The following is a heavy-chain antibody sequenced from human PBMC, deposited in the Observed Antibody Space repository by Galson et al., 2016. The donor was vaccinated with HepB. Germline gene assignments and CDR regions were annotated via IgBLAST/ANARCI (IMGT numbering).Heavy chain of an antibody. Sequence: CAISGDSVSRHGASWHWIRQSPSRGLEWLGRTFFRSKWYHNYAPSMKSRITLNPDTSKGQVSLVMRSVTPEDTAVYYCARGGEYGGIPSNWFDLWGQGTPVTVSS. V-gene: IGHV6-1*01. CDR2: TFFRSKWYH. D-gene: IGHD4-23*01. CDR3: ARGGEYGGIPSNWFDL. CDR1: GDSVSRHGAS. J-gene: IGHJ5*02.